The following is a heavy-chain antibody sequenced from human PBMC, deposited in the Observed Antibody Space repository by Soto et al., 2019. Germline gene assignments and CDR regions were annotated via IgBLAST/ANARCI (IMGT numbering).Heavy chain of an antibody. V-gene: IGHV3-21*01. Sequence: EVQLVESGGGLVKPGGSLRLSCAASGFTFSSYSMNWVRQAPGKGLEWVSSISSTSTYIYYADSVKGLFTISRDNAKNSLYLQMNSLRAEDTAVYYCASAPTGFTNWKYIDSWGQGTLVTVSS. D-gene: IGHD1-20*01. J-gene: IGHJ4*02. CDR2: ISSTSTYI. CDR1: GFTFSSYS. CDR3: ASAPTGFTNWKYIDS.